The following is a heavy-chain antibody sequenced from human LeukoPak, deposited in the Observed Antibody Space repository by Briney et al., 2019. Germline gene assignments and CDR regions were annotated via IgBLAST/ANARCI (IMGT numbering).Heavy chain of an antibody. CDR2: MYSDGST. D-gene: IGHD3-22*01. CDR1: GFTVTSNY. V-gene: IGHV3-53*01. Sequence: GGSLRLPCAASGFTVTSNYMSWVRQAPGKGLEWVSVMYSDGSTYYADSVKGRFTISRDNSKNTLYLQMNSLRAEDTAVYYCARYYYDSNGYPYYFDYWGQGTLVTISS. J-gene: IGHJ4*02. CDR3: ARYYYDSNGYPYYFDY.